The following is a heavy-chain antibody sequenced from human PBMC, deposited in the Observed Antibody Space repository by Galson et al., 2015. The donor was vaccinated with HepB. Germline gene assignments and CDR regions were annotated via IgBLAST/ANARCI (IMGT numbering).Heavy chain of an antibody. Sequence: SETLSLTCTVSGGSISSYYWSWIRQPPGKGLEWIGYIYYSGSTNYNPSLKSRVTISVDTSKNQFSLKLSSVTAADTAVYYCARSEGRAMVDYWGQGTLVTISS. CDR1: GGSISSYY. V-gene: IGHV4-59*01. J-gene: IGHJ4*02. CDR2: IYYSGST. D-gene: IGHD5-18*01. CDR3: ARSEGRAMVDY.